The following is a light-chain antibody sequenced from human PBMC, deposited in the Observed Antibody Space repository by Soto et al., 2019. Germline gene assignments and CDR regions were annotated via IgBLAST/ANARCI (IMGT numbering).Light chain of an antibody. CDR1: SSDVGGYNY. Sequence: QSVLTQPASVSGSPGQSITISCTGTSSDVGGYNYVSWYQQHPGKAPKLMIYDVSNRPSGVSNRFSGSKSGNTASLTISGLQVEDEADYYCSSYTSSSTSWVFGGGTKLTVL. CDR2: DVS. J-gene: IGLJ3*02. V-gene: IGLV2-14*01. CDR3: SSYTSSSTSWV.